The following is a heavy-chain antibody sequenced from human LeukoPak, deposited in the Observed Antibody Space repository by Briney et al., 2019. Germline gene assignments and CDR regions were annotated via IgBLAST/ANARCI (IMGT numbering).Heavy chain of an antibody. J-gene: IGHJ6*03. CDR2: IYYSGST. V-gene: IGHV4-59*01. CDR3: ARGVGATRGYYYYYMDV. CDR1: GGSISSYY. D-gene: IGHD1-26*01. Sequence: SETLSLTCTVSGGSISSYYWSWIRQPRGKGLEWIGYIYYSGSTNYNPSLKSRVTISVDTSKNQFSLKLSSVTAADTAVYYCARGVGATRGYYYYYMDVWGKGTTVTVSS.